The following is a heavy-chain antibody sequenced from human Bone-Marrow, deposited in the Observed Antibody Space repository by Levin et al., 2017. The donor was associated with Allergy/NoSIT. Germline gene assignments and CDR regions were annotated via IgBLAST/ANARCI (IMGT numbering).Heavy chain of an antibody. CDR1: GFSFEEYN. J-gene: IGHJ4*02. CDR2: ISWDSSDT. D-gene: IGHD5-18*01. CDR3: ARDGDTVMVTLYYFDF. V-gene: IGHV3-43*01. Sequence: GESLKISCSVSGFSFEEYNMHWLRQVPGKRLEWVSLISWDSSDTYYADSVKGRFTISRDNSKSSLYLQMNSLRTEDTALYYCARDGDTVMVTLYYFDFWGQGTQVTVSS.